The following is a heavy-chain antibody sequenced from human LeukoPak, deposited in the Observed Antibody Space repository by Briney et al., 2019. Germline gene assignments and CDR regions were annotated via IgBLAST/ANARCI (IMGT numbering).Heavy chain of an antibody. CDR2: ISAYNGNT. CDR3: ARVGTLYGSGSYYTFDY. V-gene: IGHV1-18*01. Sequence: ASVKVSCKASGGTFSSYAISWVRQAPGQGLEWMGWISAYNGNTNYAQKLQGRVTMTTDTSTSTAYMELRSLRSDDTAVYYCARVGTLYGSGSYYTFDYWGQGTLVTVSS. D-gene: IGHD3-10*01. J-gene: IGHJ4*02. CDR1: GGTFSSYA.